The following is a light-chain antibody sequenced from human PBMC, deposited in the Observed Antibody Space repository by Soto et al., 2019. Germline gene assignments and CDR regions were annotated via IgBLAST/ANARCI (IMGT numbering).Light chain of an antibody. CDR2: GNN. V-gene: IGLV1-40*01. CDR3: QSYDSSLSGYVV. J-gene: IGLJ2*01. CDR1: SSTIGAGYD. Sequence: QAVVTQPPSVSGAPGQRVTISCTGSSSTIGAGYDVHWYQQLPGTAPKLLISGNNNRPSGVPDRFSGSKSGTSASLAITGLQAEDEADYYCQSYDSSLSGYVVFGGGTKVTVL.